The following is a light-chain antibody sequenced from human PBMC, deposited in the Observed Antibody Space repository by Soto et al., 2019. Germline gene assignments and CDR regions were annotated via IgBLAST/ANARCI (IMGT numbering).Light chain of an antibody. J-gene: IGKJ3*01. V-gene: IGKV3-20*01. CDR1: QSVSSSY. Sequence: EIVLTQSRGTLSLSPGERATLSCRASQSVSSSYLAWYQQKPGQTPRLLIYGASSRATGIPDRFSGSGSGTDFTLTISRLEPEDFAVYYCQQYGSSPHFGPGTKVDIK. CDR3: QQYGSSPH. CDR2: GAS.